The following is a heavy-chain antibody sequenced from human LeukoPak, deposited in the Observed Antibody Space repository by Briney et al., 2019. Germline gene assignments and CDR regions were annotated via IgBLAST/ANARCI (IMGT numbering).Heavy chain of an antibody. V-gene: IGHV3-21*01. CDR2: ISSNSNYI. Sequence: GGSLRLSCAASGFSFSAYIMNWVRQAPGKGLEWVSSISSNSNYIYYADSVRGRFTISRDNAKNSLYLQMNSLRAEDTAVYYCAKGLMVYATHDAFDIWGQGTMVTVSS. D-gene: IGHD2-8*01. CDR1: GFSFSAYI. J-gene: IGHJ3*02. CDR3: AKGLMVYATHDAFDI.